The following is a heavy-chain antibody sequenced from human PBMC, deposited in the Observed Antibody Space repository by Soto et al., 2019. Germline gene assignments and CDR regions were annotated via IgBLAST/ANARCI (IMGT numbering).Heavy chain of an antibody. CDR3: ARGLGYCISTSCSINWYFDL. CDR1: GGTFSSYA. CDR2: IIPIFGTA. Sequence: QVQLVQSGAEVKKPGSSVKVSCKASGGTFSSYAISWVRQAPGQGLEWMGGIIPIFGTANYAQKFQGRVTITADESTSTAYMELSSRRSEDTAVYYCARGLGYCISTSCSINWYFDLWGRGTLVTVSS. J-gene: IGHJ2*01. V-gene: IGHV1-69*12. D-gene: IGHD2-2*01.